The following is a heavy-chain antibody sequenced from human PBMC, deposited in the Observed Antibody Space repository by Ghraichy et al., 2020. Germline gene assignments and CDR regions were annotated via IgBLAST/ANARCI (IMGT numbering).Heavy chain of an antibody. CDR1: GYTLTGYY. J-gene: IGHJ3*01. V-gene: IGHV1-46*01. D-gene: IGHD3-10*01. Sequence: ASVKVSCKASGYTLTGYYMHWVRQSPGLGLEWMGMINPSSGGTTFAQKFQGRVTMTRHTSTRTVYMDLSSLRDEDTAVYYCARSLITGSGTDALDVWGQGTVVIVSA. CDR2: INPSSGGT. CDR3: ARSLITGSGTDALDV.